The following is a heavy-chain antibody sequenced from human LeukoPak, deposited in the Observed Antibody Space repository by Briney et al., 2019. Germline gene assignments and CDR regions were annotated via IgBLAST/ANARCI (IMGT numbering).Heavy chain of an antibody. CDR3: ARGKAGRNAFDI. CDR2: ISSSSSYI. J-gene: IGHJ3*02. V-gene: IGHV3-21*01. D-gene: IGHD6-19*01. CDR1: GFTFSSYA. Sequence: SGGSLRLSCAASGFTFSSYAMSWVRQAPGKGLEWVSSISSSSSYIYYADSVKGRFTISRDNAKNSLYLQMNSLRAEDTAVYYCARGKAGRNAFDIWGQGTMVTVSS.